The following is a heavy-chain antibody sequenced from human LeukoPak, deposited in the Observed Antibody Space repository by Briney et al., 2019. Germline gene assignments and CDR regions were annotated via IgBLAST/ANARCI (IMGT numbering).Heavy chain of an antibody. CDR1: GYTFTSYA. CDR3: ARTPPVYYDSSGYYVPRGNWFDP. J-gene: IGHJ5*02. Sequence: GASVKVSCKASGYTFTSYAMHWVRQAPGQRLEWVGWINAGNGNTKYSQKFQGRVTITRDTSASTAYMELSSLRSEDTAVYYCARTPPVYYDSSGYYVPRGNWFDPWGQGTLVTVSS. D-gene: IGHD3-22*01. CDR2: INAGNGNT. V-gene: IGHV1-3*01.